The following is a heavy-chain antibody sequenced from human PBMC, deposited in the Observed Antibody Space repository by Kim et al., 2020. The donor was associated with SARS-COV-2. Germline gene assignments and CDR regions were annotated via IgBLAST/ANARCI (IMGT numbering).Heavy chain of an antibody. J-gene: IGHJ3*02. CDR2: IWYDGSNK. V-gene: IGHV3-33*01. Sequence: GGSLRLSCAASGFTFSSYGMHWVRQAPGKGLEWVAVIWYDGSNKYYADSVKGRFTISRDNSKNTLYLQMNSLRAEDTTVYYCARGFDAFDIWGQGTMVTVSS. CDR3: ARGFDAFDI. CDR1: GFTFSSYG.